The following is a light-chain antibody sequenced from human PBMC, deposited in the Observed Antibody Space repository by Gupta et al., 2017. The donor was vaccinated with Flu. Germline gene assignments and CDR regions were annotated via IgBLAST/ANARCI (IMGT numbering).Light chain of an antibody. Sequence: GGRATLSCRASQSIGTSLAWYQHKAGQAPRLLIYDASERATGIPARFSGSGSGTDFTLTISRLEPEDFVGYYCQQRTNWLWTFGQGTKVEIK. CDR3: QQRTNWLWT. V-gene: IGKV3-11*01. J-gene: IGKJ1*01. CDR2: DAS. CDR1: QSIGTS.